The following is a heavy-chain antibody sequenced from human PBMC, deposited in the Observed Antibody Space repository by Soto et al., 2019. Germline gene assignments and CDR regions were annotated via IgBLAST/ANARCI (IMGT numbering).Heavy chain of an antibody. V-gene: IGHV5-51*01. CDR1: GYSFISYW. Sequence: HGESLKISCKTSGYSFISYWVAWVRQKPGKGLEWMGTFYPGDSTSTYSPSFQGQVTISVDKSISTAYLHLSGLKASDTAMYFCARIIGYCRNNDCSWTFDIWGQGTMVTVSS. CDR3: ARIIGYCRNNDCSWTFDI. CDR2: FYPGDSTS. J-gene: IGHJ3*02. D-gene: IGHD2-2*03.